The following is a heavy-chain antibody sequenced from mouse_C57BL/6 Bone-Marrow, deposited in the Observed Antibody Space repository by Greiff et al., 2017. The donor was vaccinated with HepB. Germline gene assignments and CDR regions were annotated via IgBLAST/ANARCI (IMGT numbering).Heavy chain of an antibody. CDR1: GYSITNGYY. CDR3: APYYGSSYGFAY. CDR2: ISYDGSN. V-gene: IGHV3-6*01. D-gene: IGHD1-1*01. J-gene: IGHJ3*01. Sequence: VQLKESGPGLVKPSQSLSLTCSVTGYSITNGYYWNWIRQFPGNKLEWMGYISYDGSNNYNPSLKNRISITRDTSKNQFFLKLNSVTTEDTATYYCAPYYGSSYGFAYWGQGTLVTVSA.